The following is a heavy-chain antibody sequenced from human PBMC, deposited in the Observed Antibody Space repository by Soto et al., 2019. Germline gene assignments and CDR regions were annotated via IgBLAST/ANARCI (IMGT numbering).Heavy chain of an antibody. J-gene: IGHJ4*02. Sequence: PGWSLRLSCAASGFTFSSYEMNWVRQAPGKGLEWVSYISSSGSTIYYADSVKGRFTISRDNAKNYLYLQMNSLRAEDTAVYYGARDLAKSDGARERGDFDYLGQGTLVTVSS. D-gene: IGHD1-1*01. CDR1: GFTFSSYE. CDR3: ARDLAKSDGARERGDFDY. CDR2: ISSSGSTI. V-gene: IGHV3-48*03.